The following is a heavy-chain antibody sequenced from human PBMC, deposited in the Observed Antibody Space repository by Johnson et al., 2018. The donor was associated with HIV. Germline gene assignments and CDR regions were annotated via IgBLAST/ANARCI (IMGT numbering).Heavy chain of an antibody. CDR2: VTGTGGST. V-gene: IGHV3-23*04. D-gene: IGHD1-26*01. J-gene: IGHJ3*01. CDR3: ARDRVGATAFDV. CDR1: GFTFSSYG. Sequence: MLLVESGGGLVQPGGSLRLSCAASGFTFSSYGMSWVRQAPGKGLEWVSGVTGTGGSTYYADSVKGRFTISRDNSKNTLYLQMNSLRAEDTAVYYCARDRVGATAFDVWGQGTLVTVSS.